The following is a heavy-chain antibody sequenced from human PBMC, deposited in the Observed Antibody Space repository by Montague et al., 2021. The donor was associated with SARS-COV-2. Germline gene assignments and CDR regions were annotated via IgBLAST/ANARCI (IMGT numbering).Heavy chain of an antibody. CDR2: ISSSSSYI. D-gene: IGHD3-9*01. V-gene: IGHV3-21*01. CDR1: GFPFSSYS. Sequence: SMRLSCDASGFPFSSYSMNWVRQAPGKGLEWVSSISSSSSYIYYADSVKGRFTISRDNAKNSLYLQMNSLRAEDTAVYYCARDPYYDILTGYYNYWGQGTLVTVSS. J-gene: IGHJ4*02. CDR3: ARDPYYDILTGYYNY.